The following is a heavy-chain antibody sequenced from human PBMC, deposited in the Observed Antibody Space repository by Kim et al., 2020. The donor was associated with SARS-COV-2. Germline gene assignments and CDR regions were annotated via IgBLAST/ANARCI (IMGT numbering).Heavy chain of an antibody. Sequence: SVKVSCKASGGTFSSYAISWVRQAPGQGLEWMGGIIPIFGTANYAQKFQGRVTITADESTSTAYMELSSLRSEETAVYYCASIYSGYDYRVFGFDYWGQGTLVTVSS. V-gene: IGHV1-69*13. CDR3: ASIYSGYDYRVFGFDY. J-gene: IGHJ4*02. D-gene: IGHD5-12*01. CDR1: GGTFSSYA. CDR2: IIPIFGTA.